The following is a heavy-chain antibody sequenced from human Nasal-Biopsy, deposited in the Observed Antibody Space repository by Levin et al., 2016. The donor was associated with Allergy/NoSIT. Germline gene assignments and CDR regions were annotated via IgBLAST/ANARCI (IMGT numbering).Heavy chain of an antibody. D-gene: IGHD5/OR15-5a*01. CDR2: LRSDGSDT. J-gene: IGHJ3*01. V-gene: IGHV3-64D*09. CDR3: RAVSATSDGDV. Sequence: GGSLRLSCLASGFILEDHGLQWVRQAPGKGLEFVSALRSDGSDTFYVDSVTGRFTIHRDIFEGIFYLQMNSLRPEDTAVYYCRAVSATSDGDVWGQGSTVTVSS. CDR1: GFILEDHG.